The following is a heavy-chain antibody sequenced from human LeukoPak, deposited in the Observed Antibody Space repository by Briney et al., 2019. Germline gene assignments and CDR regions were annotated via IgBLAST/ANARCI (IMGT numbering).Heavy chain of an antibody. CDR3: ASPWDF. Sequence: SSETLSLTCAVYGGSFSGYYWSWIRQPPGKGLEWIGEVNHSGSTNYNPSLKSRVTISVDTSKNQFSLKLSSVTAADTAVYYCASPWDFWGQGTLVTVSS. J-gene: IGHJ4*02. CDR2: VNHSGST. CDR1: GGSFSGYY. V-gene: IGHV4-34*01.